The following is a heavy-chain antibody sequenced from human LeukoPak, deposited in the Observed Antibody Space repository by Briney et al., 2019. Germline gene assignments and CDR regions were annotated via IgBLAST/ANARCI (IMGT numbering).Heavy chain of an antibody. Sequence: GGSLRLSCAASGFTFSSYAMSWVRQAPGKGLEWVSAISGSGGSTYYADSVKGRFTISRDNSKNTLYLQMNSLRAEDTAVYYCASLYYDSSGYYYEDAFDIWGQGTMVTVSS. CDR1: GFTFSSYA. CDR2: ISGSGGST. V-gene: IGHV3-23*01. D-gene: IGHD3-22*01. CDR3: ASLYYDSSGYYYEDAFDI. J-gene: IGHJ3*02.